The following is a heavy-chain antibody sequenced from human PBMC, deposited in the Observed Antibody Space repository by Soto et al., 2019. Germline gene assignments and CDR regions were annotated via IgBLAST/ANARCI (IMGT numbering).Heavy chain of an antibody. CDR2: ISYDGSNK. CDR3: AKKWFGEGPWFDP. D-gene: IGHD3-10*01. J-gene: IGHJ5*02. CDR1: GFTFSSYG. Sequence: PGGSLRLSCAASGFTFSSYGMHWVRQAPGKGLEWVAVISYDGSNKYYADSVKGRFTISRDNSKNTLYLQMNSLRAEDTAVYYCAKKWFGEGPWFDPWGQGTLVTVSS. V-gene: IGHV3-30*18.